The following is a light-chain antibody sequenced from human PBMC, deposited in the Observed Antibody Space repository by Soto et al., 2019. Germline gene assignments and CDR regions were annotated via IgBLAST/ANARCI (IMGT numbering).Light chain of an antibody. CDR2: EVN. Sequence: NFMLTQPHSVSESPGKTVTISCTGSSGSIASNYVQWYQQRPGSAPTTVIYEVNKRPSGVPDRFSGSVDTSSNSASLIISGLKTEDEADYYCQSHDTTNVVFGRGTKLTVL. V-gene: IGLV6-57*02. CDR1: SGSIASNY. J-gene: IGLJ3*02. CDR3: QSHDTTNVV.